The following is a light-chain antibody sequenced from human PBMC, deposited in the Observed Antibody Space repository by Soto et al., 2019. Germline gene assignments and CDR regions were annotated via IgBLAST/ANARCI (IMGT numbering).Light chain of an antibody. Sequence: EIVLTQSPGTLSLSPGERATLSCRASQSVSSTYLAWYQQKPGQAPRLLIYGASSRATGIPDRFSGSGSGTEFTLTISSLQSEDIATYFCQQFHDLPITFGQGTRLEIK. CDR1: QSVSSTY. V-gene: IGKV3-20*01. J-gene: IGKJ5*01. CDR2: GAS. CDR3: QQFHDLPIT.